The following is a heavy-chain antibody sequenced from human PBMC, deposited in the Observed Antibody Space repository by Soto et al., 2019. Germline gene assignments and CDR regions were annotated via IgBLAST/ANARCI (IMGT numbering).Heavy chain of an antibody. CDR1: GFTFSSYA. CDR3: AKGSIVGAPPDDF. D-gene: IGHD1-26*01. V-gene: IGHV3-23*01. J-gene: IGHJ4*02. CDR2: ISGSGGST. Sequence: GGSLRLSCAASGFTFSSYAMSWVRQAPGKGLEWVSAISGSGGSTYYADSVKGRFTISRDNSKNTLYLQMNSLRAEDTVLFYCAKGSIVGAPPDDFWGQGTLVTVSS.